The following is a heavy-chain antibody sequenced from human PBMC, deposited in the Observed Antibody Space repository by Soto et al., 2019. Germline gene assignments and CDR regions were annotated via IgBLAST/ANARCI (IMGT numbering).Heavy chain of an antibody. CDR2: IIPMYGPA. V-gene: IGHV1-69*13. CDR1: GGTFSSYA. J-gene: IGHJ5*02. CDR3: ARVTSMVRGVIDNWFDP. Sequence: GASVKVSCKASGGTFSSYAIHWVRQAPGQGLEWMGGIIPMYGPAKYAQRFQGRVTITADESTTTVYMELTRLTSQDTAVYYCARVTSMVRGVIDNWFDPWGHGTLVTVSS. D-gene: IGHD3-10*01.